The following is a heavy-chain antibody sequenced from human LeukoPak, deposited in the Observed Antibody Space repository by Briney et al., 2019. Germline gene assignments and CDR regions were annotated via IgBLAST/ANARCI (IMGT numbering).Heavy chain of an antibody. CDR2: ISGSGKNI. V-gene: IGHV3-48*03. CDR3: AKVVLSWGPLLYKIDY. D-gene: IGHD2-2*02. Sequence: AGGSLRLSCAPSGFTFSNYEMNWVRQAPGKGLEWVSYISGSGKNIYYADSVKGRFTISRDNAKNSLYLQMNSPRAEDTAVYYCAKVVLSWGPLLYKIDYWGQGTLVTVSS. J-gene: IGHJ4*02. CDR1: GFTFSNYE.